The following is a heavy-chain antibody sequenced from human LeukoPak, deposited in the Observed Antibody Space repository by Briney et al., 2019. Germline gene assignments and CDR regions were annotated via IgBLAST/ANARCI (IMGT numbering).Heavy chain of an antibody. CDR1: GFTFGNYT. J-gene: IGHJ4*02. V-gene: IGHV3-30-3*01. CDR2: ITHNGGTQ. D-gene: IGHD1-26*01. CDR3: ARDAQSGAFSDFDY. Sequence: GTSLRLSCEASGFTFGNYTIHWVRQVPGEGLEWVAIITHNGGTQYYADSVKGRFTISRDNSQSTVFLQMNSLRPEDTAVYYCARDAQSGAFSDFDYWGQGTLGNVSS.